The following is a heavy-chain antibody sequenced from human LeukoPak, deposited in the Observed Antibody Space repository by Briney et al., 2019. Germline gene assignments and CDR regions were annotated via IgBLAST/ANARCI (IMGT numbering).Heavy chain of an antibody. J-gene: IGHJ4*02. D-gene: IGHD4-17*01. V-gene: IGHV1-69*04. CDR1: GGTFSSYA. CDR2: IIPILGIA. Sequence: ASVKVSCKASGGTFSSYAISWVRQAPGQGLEWMGRIIPILGIANYAQKFQGRVTITADKSTSTAYTELSSLRSEDTAVYYCARGSYGDYDFDYWGQGTLVTVSS. CDR3: ARGSYGDYDFDY.